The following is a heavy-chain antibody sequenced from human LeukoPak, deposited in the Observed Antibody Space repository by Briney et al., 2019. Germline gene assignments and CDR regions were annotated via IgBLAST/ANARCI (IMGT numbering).Heavy chain of an antibody. V-gene: IGHV3-7*01. D-gene: IGHD6-13*01. J-gene: IGHJ6*03. CDR2: IKQDGSEK. CDR3: ARAPGYSSSWYLLYYYYYYMDV. Sequence: GGSLRLSCAASGFTFSSYWMSWVRQGPGEGLEWVAHIKQDGSEKYYVDSVKGRFTISRDNAKNSLYLQKNSLRAEDTAVYYCARAPGYSSSWYLLYYYYYYMDVWGKGTTVTVSS. CDR1: GFTFSSYW.